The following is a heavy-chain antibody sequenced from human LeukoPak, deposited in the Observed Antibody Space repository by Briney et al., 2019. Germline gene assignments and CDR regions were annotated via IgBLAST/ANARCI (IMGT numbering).Heavy chain of an antibody. D-gene: IGHD1-1*01. CDR2: INSEGSIT. J-gene: IGHJ4*02. CDR1: GFTFSSYG. Sequence: PGRSLRLSCAASGFTFSSYGMHWVRQAPGKGLVWVSRINSEGSITTYADSAQGRFTISRDNAKNTLYLQMNSLRVEDTAVYYCARDFNWNPPDSWGQGTLVTVSS. CDR3: ARDFNWNPPDS. V-gene: IGHV3-74*01.